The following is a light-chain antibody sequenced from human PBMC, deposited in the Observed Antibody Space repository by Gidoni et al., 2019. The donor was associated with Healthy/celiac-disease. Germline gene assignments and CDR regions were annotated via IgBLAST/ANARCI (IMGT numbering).Light chain of an antibody. CDR2: DAS. Sequence: ELVLTQSPATLSLSPGERATLSCRASQSVSSYLAWYQQKPGQAPRLLIYDASNRATGIPARFSGGGSGTDFTLTISSLEPEDFAVYYCQQRSNWPPATFGGGTKVEIK. V-gene: IGKV3-11*01. CDR3: QQRSNWPPAT. CDR1: QSVSSY. J-gene: IGKJ4*01.